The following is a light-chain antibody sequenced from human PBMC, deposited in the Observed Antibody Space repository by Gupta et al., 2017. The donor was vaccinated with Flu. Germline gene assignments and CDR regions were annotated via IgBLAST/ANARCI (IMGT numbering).Light chain of an antibody. J-gene: IGLJ2*01. CDR3: ASYTSATTLV. CDR2: EVN. CDR1: SNDIGGYNY. V-gene: IGLV2-14*01. Sequence: SITMSCTGTSNDIGGYNYVSWYQQPPGKAPKLLIFEVNNRASGISSRFSASRSGYTASLSISGRRAEDEAEYYCASYTSATTLVFGGGTRLTVL.